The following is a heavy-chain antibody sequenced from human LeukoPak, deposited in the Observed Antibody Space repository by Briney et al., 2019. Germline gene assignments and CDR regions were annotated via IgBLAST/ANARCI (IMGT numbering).Heavy chain of an antibody. CDR3: ARNAAPYNWNDVPQGWFDP. J-gene: IGHJ5*02. Sequence: PSETLSLTCTVSGDSISGSSYYWGWIRQPPGKGLEWIGNIYYGGSTYYNPSLKSRVSISVDTSNNQFSLKVSSVTAVDTAVYYCARNAAPYNWNDVPQGWFDPWGQGTLVTVSS. V-gene: IGHV4-39*07. CDR2: IYYGGST. CDR1: GDSISGSSYY. D-gene: IGHD1-1*01.